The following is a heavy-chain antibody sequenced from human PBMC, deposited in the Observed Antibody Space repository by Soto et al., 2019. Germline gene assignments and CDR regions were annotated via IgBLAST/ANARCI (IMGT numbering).Heavy chain of an antibody. J-gene: IGHJ6*02. V-gene: IGHV1-8*01. CDR1: GYTFTNYD. Sequence: ASVKVSCKASGYTFTNYDINWVRQATGQGLEWMGWMNPNSGNTDYAQKFQGRVTMTRNTSISTAYMKLSSLRSEDTAVNYCARRGLSSSSTFRYYYYGMDVWGQGTTVTVSS. D-gene: IGHD6-6*01. CDR2: MNPNSGNT. CDR3: ARRGLSSSSTFRYYYYGMDV.